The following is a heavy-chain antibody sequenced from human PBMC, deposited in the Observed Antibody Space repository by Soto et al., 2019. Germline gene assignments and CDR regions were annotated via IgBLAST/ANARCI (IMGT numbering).Heavy chain of an antibody. CDR3: ALRRTASGSYLNWLDP. J-gene: IGHJ5*02. D-gene: IGHD3-10*01. CDR1: GFSLSTSGVG. Sequence: QITLKESGPTLVKPTQTLTLTCTFSGFSLSTSGVGVSRIRQPPGKALEWLALIYWDDDRRYSPSLKSRLTVTKDTRKNQVVLTMTNMDPVDIDTYYCALRRTASGSYLNWLDPWGQGTLVTVSS. CDR2: IYWDDDR. V-gene: IGHV2-5*02.